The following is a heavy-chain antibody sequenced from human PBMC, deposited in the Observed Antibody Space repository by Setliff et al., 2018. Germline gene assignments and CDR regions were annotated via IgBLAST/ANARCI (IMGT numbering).Heavy chain of an antibody. V-gene: IGHV4-59*08. CDR3: ARARYCSGGRCYWTWLDS. CDR2: VHYSGDS. Sequence: PSETLSLTCTVSGGSMTSYYWSWIRQSPWKGLEWIGYVHYSGDSNYNPSLKGRVTMSVDTSKNQFSLNLRSVTAADTAVYYCARARYCSGGRCYWTWLDSWAQGTLVTVSS. J-gene: IGHJ5*01. CDR1: GGSMTSYY. D-gene: IGHD2-15*01.